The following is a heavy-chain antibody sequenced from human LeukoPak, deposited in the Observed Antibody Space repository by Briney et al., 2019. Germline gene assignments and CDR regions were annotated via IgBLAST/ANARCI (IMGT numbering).Heavy chain of an antibody. Sequence: GGSLRLSCAASGFTFSSYAMHWVRQAPGKGLEWVAVISYDGSNKYYADSVKGRFTISRDNSKNTLYLQMNSLRAEDTAVYYCARDGVGATGWGQGTLVTVSS. CDR1: GFTFSSYA. V-gene: IGHV3-30-3*01. D-gene: IGHD1-26*01. CDR3: ARDGVGATG. J-gene: IGHJ4*02. CDR2: ISYDGSNK.